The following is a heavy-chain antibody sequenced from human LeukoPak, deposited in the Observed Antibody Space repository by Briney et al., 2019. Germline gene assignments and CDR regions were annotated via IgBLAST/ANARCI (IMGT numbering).Heavy chain of an antibody. CDR1: GYSISSGYY. V-gene: IGHV4-38-2*02. Sequence: PSETLSLTCTVSGYSISSGYYWGWIRQPPGKGLEWIGSIYHSGSTYYNPSLKSRVTISVDMSKNQFSLKLSSVTAADTAVYYCARVGEVIDYWGQGTLVTVSS. CDR2: IYHSGST. CDR3: ARVGEVIDY. J-gene: IGHJ4*02.